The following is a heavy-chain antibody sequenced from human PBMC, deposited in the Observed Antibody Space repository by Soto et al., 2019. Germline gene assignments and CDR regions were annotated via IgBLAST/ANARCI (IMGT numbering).Heavy chain of an antibody. CDR3: ARDTGLVIDY. D-gene: IGHD2-21*01. Sequence: ASETLSLTCTVSGGSISSDYYWSWIRQPPGKGLEWIGYIYYSGCTYYIPSLKSPLTISIDTSKNQFSLKLSSVTAANTAVYYRARDTGLVIDYWGQGTLVTVSS. CDR1: GGSISSDYY. V-gene: IGHV4-30-4*01. J-gene: IGHJ4*02. CDR2: IYYSGCT.